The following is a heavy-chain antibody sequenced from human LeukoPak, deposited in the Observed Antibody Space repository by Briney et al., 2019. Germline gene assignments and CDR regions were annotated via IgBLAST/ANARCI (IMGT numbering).Heavy chain of an antibody. CDR2: ISGSGGGT. V-gene: IGHV3-23*01. D-gene: IGHD3-10*01. J-gene: IGHJ6*03. Sequence: PGGSLRLSCAAPGFTFSNYGMNWVRQAPGKGLEWVSAISGSGGGTFYADSVKGRFTISRDNSKNMLYLQMNSLRAEDTAVYYCTKCLKWFGERNNYYYYMDVWGKGTTVTISS. CDR1: GFTFSNYG. CDR3: TKCLKWFGERNNYYYYMDV.